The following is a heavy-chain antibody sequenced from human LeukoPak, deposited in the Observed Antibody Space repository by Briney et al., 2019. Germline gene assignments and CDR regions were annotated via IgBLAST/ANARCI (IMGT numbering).Heavy chain of an antibody. J-gene: IGHJ4*02. CDR3: ASITIFGVVPNPSDY. CDR1: GGSISSSYY. D-gene: IGHD3-3*01. V-gene: IGHV4-39*01. CDR2: IYYSGST. Sequence: SETLSLTCTVSGGSISSSYYWGWIRQPPGKGLEWIGSIYYSGSTYYNPSLKSRVTISVDTSKNQFSLKLSSVTAADTAVYYCASITIFGVVPNPSDYWGQGTLVTVSS.